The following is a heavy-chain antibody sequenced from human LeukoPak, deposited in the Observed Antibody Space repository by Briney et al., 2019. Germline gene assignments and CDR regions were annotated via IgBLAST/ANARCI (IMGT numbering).Heavy chain of an antibody. D-gene: IGHD3-10*01. Sequence: GASVKVSCKASGYTFTGYYMHWVRQAPGQGLEWMGWINPNSGGTNYAQKFQGRVTMTRDTSISTAYMELSRLRSDDTAVYYCAGAYYYGSGSYYTLGGFDYWGQGTLVTVSS. V-gene: IGHV1-2*02. CDR1: GYTFTGYY. CDR3: AGAYYYGSGSYYTLGGFDY. J-gene: IGHJ4*02. CDR2: INPNSGGT.